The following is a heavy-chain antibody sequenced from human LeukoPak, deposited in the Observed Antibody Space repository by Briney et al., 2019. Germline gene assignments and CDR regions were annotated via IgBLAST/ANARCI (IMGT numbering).Heavy chain of an antibody. J-gene: IGHJ4*02. D-gene: IGHD2-2*01. CDR2: ISYDGSNK. V-gene: IGHV3-30*18. Sequence: PGGSLRLSCAASGFTFSSYGMHWVRQAPGKGLEWVAVISYDGSNKYYADSVKGRSTISRDNSKNTLYLQMNSLRAEDTAVFYCAKDGGSVVVPAAMWNYFDYWGQGTLVTVSS. CDR3: AKDGGSVVVPAAMWNYFDY. CDR1: GFTFSSYG.